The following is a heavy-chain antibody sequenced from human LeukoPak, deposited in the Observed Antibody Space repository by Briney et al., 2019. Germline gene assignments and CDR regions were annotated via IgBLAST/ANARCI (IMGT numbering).Heavy chain of an antibody. D-gene: IGHD2-15*01. Sequence: PGGSLRLSCAASGFTFSSYWMSWVRQAPGKGLEWVANIKQDGSEKYYVDSVKGRFTISRDNAKNTLYLQMNSLRTEDTAVYYCAKDWRWELLKGAFNVWGPGTMVTVSA. J-gene: IGHJ3*01. CDR1: GFTFSSYW. V-gene: IGHV3-7*01. CDR3: AKDWRWELLKGAFNV. CDR2: IKQDGSEK.